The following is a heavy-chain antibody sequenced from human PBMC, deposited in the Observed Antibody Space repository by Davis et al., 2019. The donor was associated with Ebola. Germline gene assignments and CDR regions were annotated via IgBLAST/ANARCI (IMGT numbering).Heavy chain of an antibody. D-gene: IGHD3-9*01. V-gene: IGHV1-18*01. Sequence: ASVKVSCKASGYTFTSYGISWVRQAPGQGLEWMGWISGYNGNTNYAQKLQGRVTMTTDTSTSTAYMEVRSLRSDDTAVYYCARSCITIAPHNWFDPWGQGTLVTVSS. CDR1: GYTFTSYG. J-gene: IGHJ5*02. CDR2: ISGYNGNT. CDR3: ARSCITIAPHNWFDP.